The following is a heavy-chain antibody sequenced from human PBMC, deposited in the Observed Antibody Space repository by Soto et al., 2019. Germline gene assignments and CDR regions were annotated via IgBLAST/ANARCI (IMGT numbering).Heavy chain of an antibody. J-gene: IGHJ4*02. CDR1: GVSMNDYY. Sequence: SETLSLTCIVSGVSMNDYYGSWIRQSPGKGLEHIGYVHYSGSVNYNPSLESRATISMDTSKNEVSLRLTSVTAADTAIYYCARSGHIFEGVVWGQGILVTVSS. V-gene: IGHV4-59*01. CDR3: ARSGHIFEGVV. CDR2: VHYSGSV. D-gene: IGHD3-3*02.